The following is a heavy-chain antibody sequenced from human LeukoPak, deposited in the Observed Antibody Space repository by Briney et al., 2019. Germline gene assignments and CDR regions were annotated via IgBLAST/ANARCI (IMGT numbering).Heavy chain of an antibody. CDR2: INTNTGNP. V-gene: IGHV7-4-1*02. D-gene: IGHD5-18*01. J-gene: IGHJ4*02. Sequence: ASVKVSCKASGYTFTSYAMNWVRQAPGQGLEWTGWINTNTGNPTYAQGFTGRFVFSLDTSVSTAYLQISSLKAEDTAVYYCARSINVDTAMVFDYWGQGTLVTVSS. CDR1: GYTFTSYA. CDR3: ARSINVDTAMVFDY.